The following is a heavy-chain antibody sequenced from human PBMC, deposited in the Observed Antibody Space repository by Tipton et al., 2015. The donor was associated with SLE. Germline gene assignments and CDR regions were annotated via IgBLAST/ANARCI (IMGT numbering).Heavy chain of an antibody. CDR3: ARDGYDSSGYLNWFDP. CDR1: GGSFSGYY. Sequence: TLSLTCAVYGGSFSGYYWSWIRQPPGKGLEWIGEINHSGSTYYNPSLKSRVTISVDTSKNQFSLKLSSVTAADTAVYYCARDGYDSSGYLNWFDPWGQGTLVTVSS. J-gene: IGHJ5*02. D-gene: IGHD3-22*01. CDR2: INHSGST. V-gene: IGHV4-34*01.